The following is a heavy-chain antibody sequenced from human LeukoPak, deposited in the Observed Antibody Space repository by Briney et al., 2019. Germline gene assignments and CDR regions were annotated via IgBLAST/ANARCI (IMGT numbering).Heavy chain of an antibody. Sequence: GGSLRLSCAASGFTFSSYAMSWVRQAPGKGLEWVSAISGSGGSTYYADSVKGRFTISRGNSKNALYLQMNSLRAEDTAVYYCAKDVRGIAVAGTQYWGQGTLVTVSS. CDR3: AKDVRGIAVAGTQY. V-gene: IGHV3-23*01. CDR2: ISGSGGST. J-gene: IGHJ4*02. D-gene: IGHD6-19*01. CDR1: GFTFSSYA.